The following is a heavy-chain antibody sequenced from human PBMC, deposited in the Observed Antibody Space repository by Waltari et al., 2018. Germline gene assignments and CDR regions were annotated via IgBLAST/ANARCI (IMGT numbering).Heavy chain of an antibody. CDR1: GGTFSSYA. CDR3: ARGSSSSYYFNY. Sequence: QVQLVHSGAEVKKPGSSVKVSCKASGGTFSSYAISWVRQAPGQGLEWMGGIILIFGTPNSAQKSQAEVTLTTNESTSTAYLELSSLRSKDTAVYYWARGSSSSYYFNYWAREPWSPSPQ. V-gene: IGHV1-69*05. D-gene: IGHD6-6*01. CDR2: IILIFGTP. J-gene: IGHJ4*02.